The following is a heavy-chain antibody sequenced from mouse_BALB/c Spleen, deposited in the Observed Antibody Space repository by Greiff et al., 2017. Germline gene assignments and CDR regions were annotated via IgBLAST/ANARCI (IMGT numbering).Heavy chain of an antibody. CDR2: IYPSDSYT. CDR1: GYTFTSYW. D-gene: IGHD2-1*01. V-gene: IGHV1-69*02. Sequence: QVQLQQPGAELVRPGASVKLSCKASGYTFTSYWINWVKQRPGQGLEWIGNIYPSDSYTNYNQKFKDKATLTVDKSSSTAYMQLSSPTSEDSAVYYCTRGYGNYGWFAYWGQGTLVTVSA. J-gene: IGHJ3*01. CDR3: TRGYGNYGWFAY.